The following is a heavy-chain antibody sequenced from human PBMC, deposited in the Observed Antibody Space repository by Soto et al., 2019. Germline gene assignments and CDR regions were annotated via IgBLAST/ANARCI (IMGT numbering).Heavy chain of an antibody. CDR1: GYSISSGYY. Sequence: PSETLSLTCAVSGYSISSGYYWGWIRQPPGKGLEWIGSIYHSGSTYYNPSLKSRVTISVDTSKNQFSLKLSSVTAADTAVYYCARVGTPGGMGVWGQGATVTVSS. CDR3: ARVGTPGGMGV. J-gene: IGHJ6*02. V-gene: IGHV4-38-2*01. D-gene: IGHD7-27*01. CDR2: IYHSGST.